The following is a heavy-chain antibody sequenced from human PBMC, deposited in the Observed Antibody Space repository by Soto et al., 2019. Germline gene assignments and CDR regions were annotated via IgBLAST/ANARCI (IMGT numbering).Heavy chain of an antibody. Sequence: ASVKVSCTASGYTFTGYYMHWVRQAPGQGLEWMGWINPNSGGTNYAQKFQGWVTMTRDTSISTAYMELSRLRSDDTAVYYCARGGARYSSSSGAGVYYYYYGMDVWGQGTTVTV. CDR3: ARGGARYSSSSGAGVYYYYYGMDV. V-gene: IGHV1-2*04. CDR2: INPNSGGT. J-gene: IGHJ6*02. D-gene: IGHD6-6*01. CDR1: GYTFTGYY.